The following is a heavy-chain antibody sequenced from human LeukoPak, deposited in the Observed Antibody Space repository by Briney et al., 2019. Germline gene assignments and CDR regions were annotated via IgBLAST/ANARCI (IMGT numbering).Heavy chain of an antibody. CDR2: ISYDGSNK. Sequence: GRSLRLSCAASGFTFSSYAMHWVRQAPGKGLERVAVISYDGSNKYYADSVKGRFTISRDNSKNTLYLQMNSLRAEDTAVYYCARDLGIAVAGLYYYYYGMDVWGQGTTVTVSS. D-gene: IGHD6-19*01. CDR3: ARDLGIAVAGLYYYYYGMDV. V-gene: IGHV3-30-3*01. J-gene: IGHJ6*02. CDR1: GFTFSSYA.